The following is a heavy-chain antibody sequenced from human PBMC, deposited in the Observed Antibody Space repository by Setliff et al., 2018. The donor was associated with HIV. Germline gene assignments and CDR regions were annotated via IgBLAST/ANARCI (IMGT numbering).Heavy chain of an antibody. V-gene: IGHV1-69*13. J-gene: IGHJ6*03. D-gene: IGHD6-13*01. CDR3: ARGDREQLESIHGGVYFYYMNV. CDR1: GGTFSSYV. CDR2: IIPIFGTA. Sequence: SVKVSCKASGGTFSSYVISWVRQAPGQGLEWMGGIIPIFGTADYAQKFQGRVAITADESTSTAYMALNSLRSEDTAVYYCARGDREQLESIHGGVYFYYMNVWGKGTTVTVS.